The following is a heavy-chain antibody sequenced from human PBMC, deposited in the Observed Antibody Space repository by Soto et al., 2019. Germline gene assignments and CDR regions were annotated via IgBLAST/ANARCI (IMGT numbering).Heavy chain of an antibody. CDR2: IGPDGTDI. D-gene: IGHD1-26*01. J-gene: IGHJ5*02. CDR3: AKLPWEVAPS. CDR1: GFTFSSYA. V-gene: IGHV3-74*03. Sequence: QPGGSLRLSCVGSGFTFSSYAMSWVRQVPGKGLEWVSHIGPDGTDIVYADSVKGRFIISRDNARNTVYLQMSSLEAEDTAVYYCAKLPWEVAPSWGQGTLVTVSS.